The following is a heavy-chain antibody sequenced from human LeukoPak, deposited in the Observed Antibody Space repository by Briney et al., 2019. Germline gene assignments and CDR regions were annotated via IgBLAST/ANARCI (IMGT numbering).Heavy chain of an antibody. V-gene: IGHV3-30*02. Sequence: TGGSLRLSCAASGFTFSSYGMHWVRQAPGKGLEWVAFIRYDGSNKYYADSVKGRFTISRDNSKNTLYLQMNSLRVEDTAVYYCAKDRATIAAAGTGFDYWGQGTLVTVSS. CDR2: IRYDGSNK. D-gene: IGHD6-13*01. CDR3: AKDRATIAAAGTGFDY. J-gene: IGHJ4*02. CDR1: GFTFSSYG.